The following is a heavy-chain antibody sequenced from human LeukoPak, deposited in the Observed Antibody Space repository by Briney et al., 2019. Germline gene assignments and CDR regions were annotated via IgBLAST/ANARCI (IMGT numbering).Heavy chain of an antibody. Sequence: GESLKISCQGSGYIFPSYWIGWVRQMPGKGLEWMGIIYPGDSDTRYSSSFQRQGTISAAKSISTAYLQWSSLKASDTAMYYCARHVYSGWYHAVGYWGQGTLVTVSS. D-gene: IGHD6-19*01. CDR2: IYPGDSDT. CDR1: GYIFPSYW. V-gene: IGHV5-51*01. J-gene: IGHJ4*02. CDR3: ARHVYSGWYHAVGY.